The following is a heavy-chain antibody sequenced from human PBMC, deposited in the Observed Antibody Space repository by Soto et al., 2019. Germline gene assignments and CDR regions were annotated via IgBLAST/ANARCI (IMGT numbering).Heavy chain of an antibody. D-gene: IGHD4-17*01. CDR3: AREGVTTVPDDAFDI. CDR1: GFTFSSYA. J-gene: IGHJ3*02. CDR2: ISYDGSNK. V-gene: IGHV3-30-3*01. Sequence: PGGSLRLSCAASGFTFSSYAMHWVRQAPGKGLEWVAVISYDGSNKYYADSVKVRFTISRDNSKNTLYLQMNSLRAEDTAVYYCAREGVTTVPDDAFDIWGQGTMVTVSS.